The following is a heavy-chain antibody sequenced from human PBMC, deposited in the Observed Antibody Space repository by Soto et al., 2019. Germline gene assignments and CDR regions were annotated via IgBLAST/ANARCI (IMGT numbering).Heavy chain of an antibody. D-gene: IGHD3-16*01. V-gene: IGHV3-30*04. J-gene: IGHJ6*02. CDR1: GFTLSSYS. CDR2: ISSDGTEK. Sequence: QVQLVESGGGVAQPGRSLRLFCAASGFTLSSYSLHWVRQSPGKGLEWVAAISSDGTEKHYADSVKGRFTISRDNSKNTLALKLNRLRTEATAVYYFGRMFGFSYGPANRGMDVWGQGTTVTVSS. CDR3: GRMFGFSYGPANRGMDV.